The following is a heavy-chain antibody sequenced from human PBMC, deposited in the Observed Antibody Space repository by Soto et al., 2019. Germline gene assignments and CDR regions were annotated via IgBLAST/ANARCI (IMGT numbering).Heavy chain of an antibody. CDR2: FDPEDGET. Sequence: ASVKASCKVSGFTLTELSMHWVRQAPGKGLEWMGGFDPEDGETIYAQKFQGRVTMTEDTSTDTAYMELSSLRSEDTAVYFCATAPLYGDYVSPYYWGQGTLVTGFS. V-gene: IGHV1-24*01. J-gene: IGHJ4*02. D-gene: IGHD4-17*01. CDR3: ATAPLYGDYVSPYY. CDR1: GFTLTELS.